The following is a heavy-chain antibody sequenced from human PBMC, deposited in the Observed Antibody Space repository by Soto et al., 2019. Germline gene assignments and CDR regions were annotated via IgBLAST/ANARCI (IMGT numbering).Heavy chain of an antibody. CDR3: ARGRHWLAY. D-gene: IGHD6-19*01. CDR1: GGSISNYY. J-gene: IGHJ4*02. Sequence: QVQLQESGPGLVKPSETLSLTCTVSGGSISNYYWSWIRQPPGKGLEWIGYIYYTGSTNYNPPLKSRVTISVDTSENQFSLRLSSVTAADTAIYYCARGRHWLAYWGQGTLVTVSS. V-gene: IGHV4-59*01. CDR2: IYYTGST.